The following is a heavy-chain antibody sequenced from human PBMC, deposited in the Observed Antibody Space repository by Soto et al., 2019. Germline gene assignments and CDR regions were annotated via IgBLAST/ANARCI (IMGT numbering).Heavy chain of an antibody. Sequence: QITLKESGPTLVKPTQTLTLTCTFSGFSLSSSGEGVGWIRQPPGRALEWLGIIYWDDDKRYRPSLQSRLTIAKDTSKNQVVLAITNMDPVDTATYYCAHSPYYDSWGNDYWGQGTLVTVSS. D-gene: IGHD3-10*01. CDR2: IYWDDDK. V-gene: IGHV2-5*02. J-gene: IGHJ4*02. CDR3: AHSPYYDSWGNDY. CDR1: GFSLSSSGEG.